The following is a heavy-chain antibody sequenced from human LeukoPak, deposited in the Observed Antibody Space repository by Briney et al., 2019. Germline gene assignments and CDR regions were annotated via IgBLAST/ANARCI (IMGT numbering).Heavy chain of an antibody. D-gene: IGHD5-18*01. CDR3: ARDQYSYAHAAH. CDR1: GFTVSSNY. CDR2: IYSGGTT. Sequence: GGSLRLSCASSGFTVSSNYMSWVRQAPGKGLEWVSVIYSGGTTYYADSVKGRFTISRDNSKNTLHLQMNSLRAEDTAVYYCARDQYSYAHAAHWGQGTLVTVSS. V-gene: IGHV3-66*01. J-gene: IGHJ4*02.